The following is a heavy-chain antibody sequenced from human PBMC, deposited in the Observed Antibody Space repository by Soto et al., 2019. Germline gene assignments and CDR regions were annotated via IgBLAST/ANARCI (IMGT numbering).Heavy chain of an antibody. J-gene: IGHJ6*02. Sequence: GAPVEVSCKASGYTLNPSGISWGRHAPGQGLEWLGWINTHNGNTNYAQNLQGRVIMTADTSTSTAYMELRSLRSDDTAIYYCTREGSAPYYYYGMDSWGQGTTVTVSS. CDR1: GYTLNPSG. CDR3: TREGSAPYYYYGMDS. D-gene: IGHD3-10*01. CDR2: INTHNGNT. V-gene: IGHV1-18*01.